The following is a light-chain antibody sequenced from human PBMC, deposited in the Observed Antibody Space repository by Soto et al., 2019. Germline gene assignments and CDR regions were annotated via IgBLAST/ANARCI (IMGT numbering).Light chain of an antibody. V-gene: IGKV3-20*01. CDR2: DAS. CDR3: QQYGSSPST. J-gene: IGKJ2*01. Sequence: EIVLTQSPGTLSLSPGERATLSCRASQSVSSSYLAWYQQKPGQAPRLLIYDASSRATGIPDRFSGSGSGTDFPLTISSLEPEDFAVYFCQQYGSSPSTFGQGTKLEIK. CDR1: QSVSSSY.